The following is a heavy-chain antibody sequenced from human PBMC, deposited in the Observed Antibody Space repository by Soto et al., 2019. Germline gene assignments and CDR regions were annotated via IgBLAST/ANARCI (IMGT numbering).Heavy chain of an antibody. CDR3: ARVVPGAEAWFGP. V-gene: IGHV1-18*01. Sequence: ASVKVSCKTSGHTFSNYGITWVRQAPGQPLEWLGWISLYSDGTNYAQKFQGRVSMTTDTSTTTAYMELRSLRSDDTAVYYCARVVPGAEAWFGPWGQGTLVTVSS. J-gene: IGHJ5*02. CDR2: ISLYSDGT. CDR1: GHTFSNYG. D-gene: IGHD2-2*01.